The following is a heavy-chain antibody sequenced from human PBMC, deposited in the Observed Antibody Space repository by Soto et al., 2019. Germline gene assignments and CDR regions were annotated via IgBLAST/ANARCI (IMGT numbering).Heavy chain of an antibody. Sequence: EVQLVESGGGLVQPGGSLRLSCAASGFTFSSYWMHWVRQAPGKGLVWVSRIRSDGSSTSYADSVKGRFTISRDNAKRPLCLQMNSLRAEDTAGYCCAREDFAAACGFCGHGHLVAVSA. CDR1: GFTFSSYW. CDR3: AREDFAAACGF. V-gene: IGHV3-74*01. CDR2: IRSDGSST. J-gene: IGHJ4*01. D-gene: IGHD6-13*01.